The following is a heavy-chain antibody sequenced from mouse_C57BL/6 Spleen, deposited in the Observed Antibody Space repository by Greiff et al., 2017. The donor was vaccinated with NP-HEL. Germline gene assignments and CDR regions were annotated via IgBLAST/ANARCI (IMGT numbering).Heavy chain of an antibody. Sequence: VQLQQSGPELVKPGASVKMSCKASGYTFTDYYMHWVKQSHGKSLEWIGYIYPNNGGNGYNQKFKGTATLTVDKSSSTGYMELRSLTSDDSAVYDCAREEIYYGNYEAYWGQGTLVTVSA. CDR3: AREEIYYGNYEAY. D-gene: IGHD2-1*01. CDR2: IYPNNGGN. J-gene: IGHJ3*01. CDR1: GYTFTDYY. V-gene: IGHV1-34*01.